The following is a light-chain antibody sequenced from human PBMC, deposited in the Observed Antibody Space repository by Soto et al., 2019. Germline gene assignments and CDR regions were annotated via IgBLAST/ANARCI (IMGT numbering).Light chain of an antibody. J-gene: IGKJ1*01. CDR3: QQYNTYPWT. CDR1: QSIGSW. CDR2: KAS. Sequence: DIQMTLSPSILSASVGDRVTITCRASQSIGSWVAWYQQKPGRAPNLLIHKASHLESGVPSRFSGSGSGTEFTLTISSLQPDDFVTYYCQQYNTYPWTFGQGANVDIK. V-gene: IGKV1-5*03.